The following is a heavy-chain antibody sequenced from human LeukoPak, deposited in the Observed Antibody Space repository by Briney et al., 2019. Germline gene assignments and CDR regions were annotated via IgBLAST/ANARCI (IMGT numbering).Heavy chain of an antibody. Sequence: SETLSLTCTVSGGSISSYYWSWIRQPPGKGLEWLGYIYYSGSTNYNPSLKSRVTISVDTSKNQFSLKLSSVTAADTAVYYCARSRITMVRGADTSLFDYWGQGTLVTVSS. CDR3: ARSRITMVRGADTSLFDY. CDR1: GGSISSYY. D-gene: IGHD3-10*01. CDR2: IYYSGST. V-gene: IGHV4-59*01. J-gene: IGHJ4*02.